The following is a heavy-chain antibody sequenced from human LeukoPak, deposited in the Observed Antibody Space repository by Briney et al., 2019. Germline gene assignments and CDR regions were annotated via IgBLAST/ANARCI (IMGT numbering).Heavy chain of an antibody. V-gene: IGHV3-30*02. CDR1: GFTYSSYG. D-gene: IGHD1-26*01. J-gene: IGHJ4*02. Sequence: GGSLRLSCAASGFTYSSYGMHWVRQAPGKGLEWVAFIRYDGSNKYYADSVKGRFTISRDNSKNTLYLQMNSLRAEDTAVYYCASEQSGNYYRPFDSWGQGTLVTVSS. CDR3: ASEQSGNYYRPFDS. CDR2: IRYDGSNK.